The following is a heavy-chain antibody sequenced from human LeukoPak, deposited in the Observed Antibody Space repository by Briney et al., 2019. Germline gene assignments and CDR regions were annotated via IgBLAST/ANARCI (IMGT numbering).Heavy chain of an antibody. CDR2: ITGSSGTT. Sequence: GGSLRLSCVASGFTFTNFAMSWVRQPPGKGLEWVSSITGSSGTTYDADSVRGRFTISRDVSKNTLYLQMNGLRAEDTATYYCAKGTAVTPLYYFDYWGQGVLVTVSS. V-gene: IGHV3-23*01. D-gene: IGHD4-17*01. CDR1: GFTFTNFA. CDR3: AKGTAVTPLYYFDY. J-gene: IGHJ4*02.